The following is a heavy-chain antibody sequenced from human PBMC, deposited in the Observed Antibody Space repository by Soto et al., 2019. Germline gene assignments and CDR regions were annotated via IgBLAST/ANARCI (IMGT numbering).Heavy chain of an antibody. D-gene: IGHD6-13*01. V-gene: IGHV5-51*03. CDR3: ARSLVNGTYEAFDI. CDR2: IYPGDSDT. Sequence: EVYLAQSGAEVKKPGEFLKISCKGSGYNFNRYWIGWVRQMPGKGLEWMGVIYPGDSDTRYSPSLQGQVTISADKSSSAAYLQWSSLQASDTATYYCARSLVNGTYEAFDIWGQGTMVTVSS. J-gene: IGHJ3*02. CDR1: GYNFNRYW.